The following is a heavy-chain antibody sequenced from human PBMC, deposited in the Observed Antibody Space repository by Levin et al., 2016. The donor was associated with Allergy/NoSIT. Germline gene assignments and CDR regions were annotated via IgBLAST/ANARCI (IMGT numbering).Heavy chain of an antibody. CDR1: GGSIDSYY. D-gene: IGHD6-13*01. Sequence: SETLSLTCTVSGGSIDSYYWSWIRQPPGKGLEWIGYVYYIGSTNYNPSLRGRVTISVDTSKNQVSLKMYSVTAADTAVYYCARDVAGYWFDLWGQGTLVTVSS. V-gene: IGHV4-59*01. CDR3: ARDVAGYWFDL. CDR2: VYYIGST. J-gene: IGHJ5*02.